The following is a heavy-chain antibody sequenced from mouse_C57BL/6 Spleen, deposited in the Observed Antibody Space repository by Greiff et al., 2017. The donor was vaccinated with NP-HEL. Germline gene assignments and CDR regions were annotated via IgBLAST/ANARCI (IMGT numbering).Heavy chain of an antibody. Sequence: EVKLEESGGGLVKPGGSLKLSCAASGFTFSDYGMHWVRQAPEKGLEWVAYISSGSSTIYYADTVKGRFTISRDNAKNTLFLQMTSLRSEDTAMYYCARPDYSNSWFAYWGQGTLVTVSA. J-gene: IGHJ3*01. V-gene: IGHV5-17*01. CDR2: ISSGSSTI. CDR3: ARPDYSNSWFAY. CDR1: GFTFSDYG. D-gene: IGHD2-5*01.